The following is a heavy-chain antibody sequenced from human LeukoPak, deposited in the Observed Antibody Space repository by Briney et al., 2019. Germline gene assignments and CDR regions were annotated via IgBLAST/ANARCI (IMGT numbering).Heavy chain of an antibody. J-gene: IGHJ4*02. CDR2: ISGSGGST. V-gene: IGHV3-23*01. Sequence: GGSLRLSCAASGFTFSSYAMSWVRQAPGKGLEWVSAISGSGGSTYYADSVKGRFTISRDNSKNSLYLQMNSLRAEDTALYYCAKAPYSSGWSYFDYWGQGTLVTVSS. D-gene: IGHD6-19*01. CDR1: GFTFSSYA. CDR3: AKAPYSSGWSYFDY.